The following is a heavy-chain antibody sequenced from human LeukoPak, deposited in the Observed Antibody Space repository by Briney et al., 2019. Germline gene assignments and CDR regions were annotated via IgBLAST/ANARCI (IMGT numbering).Heavy chain of an antibody. CDR3: GRYPPGYYGMDV. CDR1: GYSFTTYW. J-gene: IGHJ6*02. Sequence: GESLKISCKGSGYSFTTYWIGWVRQMPGKGPEWLGIIHPGDSNIRYSPSFQGQVTISADKSINTAYLQWSSLKASDTAMCYCGRYPPGYYGMDVWGQGTTVTVSS. V-gene: IGHV5-51*01. CDR2: IHPGDSNI.